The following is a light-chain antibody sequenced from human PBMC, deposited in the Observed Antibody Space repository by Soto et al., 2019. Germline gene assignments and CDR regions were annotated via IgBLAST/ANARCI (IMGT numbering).Light chain of an antibody. CDR2: AAS. J-gene: IGKJ2*01. CDR1: QSISSY. Sequence: DIQMTQSPSSLSASVGDRVTITCRASQSISSYLTWYQQKPGKAPKLLIYAASSLQSGVPSRFSGCRSGTDFTLIISSLQPEDFSTYYCQQRYSTPTFGQGTKPEIK. V-gene: IGKV1-39*01. CDR3: QQRYSTPT.